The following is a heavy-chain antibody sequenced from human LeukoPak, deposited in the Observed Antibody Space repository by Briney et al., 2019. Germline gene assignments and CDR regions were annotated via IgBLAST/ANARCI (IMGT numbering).Heavy chain of an antibody. Sequence: PSETLSLTCAVFGGSFSGYYWSWIRQPPRKGLEWIGEINHSGSINYNSSLKSRVTISVDKSKNQFSLKLSSVTAADTAVYYCARAVINYGYCSGGSCTGYFDYWGQGTLVTVSS. J-gene: IGHJ4*02. CDR3: ARAVINYGYCSGGSCTGYFDY. D-gene: IGHD2-15*01. CDR2: INHSGSI. CDR1: GGSFSGYY. V-gene: IGHV4-34*01.